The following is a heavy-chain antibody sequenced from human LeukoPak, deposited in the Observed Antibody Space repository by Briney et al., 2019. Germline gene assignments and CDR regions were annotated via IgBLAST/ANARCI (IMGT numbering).Heavy chain of an antibody. J-gene: IGHJ6*02. V-gene: IGHV1-69*04. CDR1: GGTFSSYA. Sequence: SVKVSCKASGGTFSSYAISWVRQAPGQGLEWMGRIIPILGIANYAQKFQGRVTITADKSTSTAYMELSSLRSEDTAVYYCARGDSYSSSWYVPYYYYGMDIWGQGTTVTVSS. D-gene: IGHD6-13*01. CDR2: IIPILGIA. CDR3: ARGDSYSSSWYVPYYYYGMDI.